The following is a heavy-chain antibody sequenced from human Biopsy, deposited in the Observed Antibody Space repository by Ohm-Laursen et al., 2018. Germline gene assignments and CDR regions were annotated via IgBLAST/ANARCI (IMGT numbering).Heavy chain of an antibody. D-gene: IGHD3-10*01. CDR2: ISGSGSTT. CDR1: GFTFSSYV. V-gene: IGHV3-23*01. CDR3: AKGRSGGTGHGNWFDP. J-gene: IGHJ5*02. Sequence: SLRLSCSASGFTFSSYVMSWVRQAPGKGLEWVSTISGSGSTTYYADSVKGRFTISRDNSKNTLYLQMNSLRAEDTAVYYCAKGRSGGTGHGNWFDPWGQGTLVTVSS.